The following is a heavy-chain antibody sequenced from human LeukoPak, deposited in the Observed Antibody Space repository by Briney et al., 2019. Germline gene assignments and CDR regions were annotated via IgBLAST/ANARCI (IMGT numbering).Heavy chain of an antibody. D-gene: IGHD6-13*01. V-gene: IGHV3-15*01. CDR3: TTLSCAAAPT. CDR1: GFTFSNAW. CDR2: VRSETDGGTT. Sequence: KPGGSLRLSCAASGFTFSNAWMSWVRQAPGKGLEWVSRVRSETDGGTTDYAAPVQGRFTISRDDSKNTLYLQMNSLETDDTAVYYCTTLSCAAAPTWGQGTLVTVSS. J-gene: IGHJ5*02.